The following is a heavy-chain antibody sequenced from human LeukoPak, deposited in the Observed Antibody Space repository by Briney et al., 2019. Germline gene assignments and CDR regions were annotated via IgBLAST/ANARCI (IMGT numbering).Heavy chain of an antibody. D-gene: IGHD6-6*01. Sequence: QSSETLSLTCTVSGGSISSYYWSWIRQPPGKGLEWIGYIYYSGSTNYNPSLKSRVTISVDTSKNQFSLKLSSVTAADTAVYYCARGEYSSSEGNDAFDIWGQGTMVTVSS. CDR2: IYYSGST. CDR1: GGSISSYY. J-gene: IGHJ3*02. V-gene: IGHV4-59*12. CDR3: ARGEYSSSEGNDAFDI.